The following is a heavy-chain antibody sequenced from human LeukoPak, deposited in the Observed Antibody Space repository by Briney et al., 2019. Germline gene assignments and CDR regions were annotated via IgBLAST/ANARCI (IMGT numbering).Heavy chain of an antibody. CDR1: GFTFSSYG. V-gene: IGHV3-23*01. D-gene: IGHD4-11*01. Sequence: GGSPRLSCAASGFTFSSYGMSWVRQAPGKGLEWVSAISGSGGSTYYADSVKGRFTISRDNAQNSLYLQMNSLRAEDTALYYCARVASNYDFDYWGQGTLVSVSS. CDR2: ISGSGGST. J-gene: IGHJ4*02. CDR3: ARVASNYDFDY.